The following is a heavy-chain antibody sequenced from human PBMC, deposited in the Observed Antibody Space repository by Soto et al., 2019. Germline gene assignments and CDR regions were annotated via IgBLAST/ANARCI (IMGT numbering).Heavy chain of an antibody. J-gene: IGHJ4*02. CDR1: GFTFSSYS. D-gene: IGHD3-16*01. CDR2: ISDNGRSI. V-gene: IGHV3-48*02. Sequence: EVQLVESGGGLVQPGGSLRLSCAASGFTFSSYSMNWVRQAPGKGLEWVSYISDNGRSIYFADSVKGRFTISRDNAKNLVYLQRNSLRDEDTAVYYCATQGGWGQGTLVTVSS. CDR3: ATQGG.